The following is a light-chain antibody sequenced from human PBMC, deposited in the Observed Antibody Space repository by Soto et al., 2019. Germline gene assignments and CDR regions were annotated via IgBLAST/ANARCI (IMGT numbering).Light chain of an antibody. CDR3: QQYET. V-gene: IGKV1-5*01. J-gene: IGKJ1*01. CDR1: QSISSW. Sequence: DIQMTQSPSTLSASLGDRVTITCRASQSISSWLAWYQQKPGKAPKLLIYDASSLESGVPSRFSGSGSGTEFTLTISSLQPDDFATYYCQQYETFGQGTKVDIK. CDR2: DAS.